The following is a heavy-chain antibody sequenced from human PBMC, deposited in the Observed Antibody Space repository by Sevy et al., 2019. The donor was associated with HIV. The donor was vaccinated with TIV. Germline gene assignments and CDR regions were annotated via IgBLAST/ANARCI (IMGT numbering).Heavy chain of an antibody. V-gene: IGHV3-30*18. CDR1: GFNFNNYG. CDR2: ISHDSTYK. D-gene: IGHD2-15*01. Sequence: GGSLRLSCAASGFNFNNYGMNWVRQTPGKGLEWVAVISHDSTYKFFTDSVKGRFSISRDNSKNTVDLQLNSLRPEDTAVYYCAKDLKQFWPQDSYYGMDVWGLGTTVTVSS. CDR3: AKDLKQFWPQDSYYGMDV. J-gene: IGHJ6*02.